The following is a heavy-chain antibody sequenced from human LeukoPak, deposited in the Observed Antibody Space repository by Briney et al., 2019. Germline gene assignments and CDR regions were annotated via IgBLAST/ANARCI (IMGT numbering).Heavy chain of an antibody. V-gene: IGHV3-30-3*01. CDR3: ARSHYTLPYYFDY. J-gene: IGHJ4*02. CDR2: ISYDGSNK. D-gene: IGHD1-26*01. Sequence: PGGSLRLSCAASGFTFSSYAMHWVRQAPGKGLEGVAVISYDGSNKYYADSVKGRFTISRDNSKNTLYLQMNSLRAEGTAVYYCARSHYTLPYYFDYWGQGTLVTVSS. CDR1: GFTFSSYA.